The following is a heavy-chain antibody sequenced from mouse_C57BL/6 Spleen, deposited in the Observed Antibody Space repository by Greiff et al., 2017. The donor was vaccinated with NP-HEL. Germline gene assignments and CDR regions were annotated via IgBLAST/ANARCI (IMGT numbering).Heavy chain of an antibody. CDR2: IDPSDSET. V-gene: IGHV1-52*01. D-gene: IGHD1-1*01. CDR3: ARMTTVEDYAMDY. Sequence: QVQLKQSGAELVRPGSSVKLSCKASGYTFTSYWMHWVKQRPIQGLEWIGNIDPSDSETHYNQKFKDKATLTVDKSSSTAYMQLSSLTSEDSAVYYCARMTTVEDYAMDYWGQGTSVTVSS. J-gene: IGHJ4*01. CDR1: GYTFTSYW.